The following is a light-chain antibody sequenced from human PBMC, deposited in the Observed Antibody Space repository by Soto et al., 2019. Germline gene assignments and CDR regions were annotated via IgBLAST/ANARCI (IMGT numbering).Light chain of an antibody. V-gene: IGKV1-5*03. J-gene: IGKJ4*01. CDR2: KAS. Sequence: DSQMTQYPSTLSASVGDRVTITCRASQSISSWLAWYQQKPGKDPKLLISKASTLQSGVPPRFSGSGYGTEFTHTISSLQPDDFATYYCQQYERYPMTFGGGTKVEIK. CDR3: QQYERYPMT. CDR1: QSISSW.